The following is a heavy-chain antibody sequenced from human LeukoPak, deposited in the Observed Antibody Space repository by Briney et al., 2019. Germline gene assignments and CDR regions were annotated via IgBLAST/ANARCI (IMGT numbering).Heavy chain of an antibody. CDR3: ARDVLKFWYFDL. Sequence: GGSLRLSCAASGFTFSSYWMSWVRQAPGKGLEWVANIKHDGSEKYYVDSVKGRLTISRDNAKNSLYLQMNSLRAEDTAVYYCARDVLKFWYFDLWGRGTLVTVSS. CDR1: GFTFSSYW. J-gene: IGHJ2*01. CDR2: IKHDGSEK. V-gene: IGHV3-7*01.